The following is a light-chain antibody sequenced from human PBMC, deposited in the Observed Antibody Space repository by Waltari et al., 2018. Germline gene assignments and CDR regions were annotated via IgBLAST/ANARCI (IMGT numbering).Light chain of an antibody. CDR1: QSLLQSNGYNY. V-gene: IGKV2-28*01. CDR3: MQALQLPVT. CDR2: LGS. Sequence: DIVMTQSPLSLLVTPVETASIPCRSSQSLLQSNGYNYLDWYLQKPGQSPQLLIYLGSNRASGVPDRFSGSGSGTDFTLKISRVEAEDVGVYYCMQALQLPVTFGGGTKVEIK. J-gene: IGKJ4*01.